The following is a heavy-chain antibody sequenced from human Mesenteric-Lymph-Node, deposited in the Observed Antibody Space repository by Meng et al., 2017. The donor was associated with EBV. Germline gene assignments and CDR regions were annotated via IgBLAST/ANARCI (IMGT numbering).Heavy chain of an antibody. Sequence: QVQLQESGPGLVKPSGTLSLTCAVSGDSISSSNWWNWVRQPPGKGLEWIGEVYHTGSANYNPSLKSRVIIAVDKSNNQFSLRLSSVTAADTAVYYCARVGYNYVYYFDFWGQGTLVTVSS. J-gene: IGHJ4*02. CDR1: GDSISSSNW. CDR2: VYHTGSA. V-gene: IGHV4-4*02. CDR3: ARVGYNYVYYFDF. D-gene: IGHD5-24*01.